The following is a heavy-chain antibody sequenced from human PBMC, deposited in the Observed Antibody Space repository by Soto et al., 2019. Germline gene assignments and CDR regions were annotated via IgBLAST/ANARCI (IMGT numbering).Heavy chain of an antibody. Sequence: SGTLSLTCTVSGGSISSYYWSWIRQPPGKGLEWIGYIYYSGSTNYNPSLKSRVTISVDTSKNQFSLKLSSVTAADTAVYYCGKTPSTWYGNYYDYWGRGTLVTVSS. V-gene: IGHV4-59*08. CDR3: GKTPSTWYGNYYDY. CDR1: GGSISSYY. CDR2: IYYSGST. J-gene: IGHJ4*02. D-gene: IGHD6-13*01.